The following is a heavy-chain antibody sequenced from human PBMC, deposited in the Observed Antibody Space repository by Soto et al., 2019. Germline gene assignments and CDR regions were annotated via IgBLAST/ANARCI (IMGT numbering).Heavy chain of an antibody. CDR2: IIPIFGTA. CDR1: GGTFSSYA. V-gene: IGHV1-69*06. D-gene: IGHD3-10*01. J-gene: IGHJ6*02. Sequence: QVQLVQSGAEVKKPGSSVKVSCKASGGTFSSYAISWVRQAPGQGLEWMGGIIPIFGTANYAQKFQGRVTITADKSTSTAYMELSSLRSEDTAVYYCARRDITMVRGVNYYYYGMDVWGQGTTVTVSS. CDR3: ARRDITMVRGVNYYYYGMDV.